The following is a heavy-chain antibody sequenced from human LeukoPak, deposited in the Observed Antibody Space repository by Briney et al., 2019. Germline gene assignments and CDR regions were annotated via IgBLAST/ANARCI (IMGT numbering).Heavy chain of an antibody. CDR3: ARTYYYDSSGYYYEEPPDY. D-gene: IGHD3-22*01. Sequence: ASVNVSCKASGYTFTSYGISWVRQAPGQGLEWMGWISAYNGNTNYAQKLQGRVTMTTDTSTSTAYMELRSLRSDDTAVYYCARTYYYDSSGYYYEEPPDYWGQGTLVTVSS. CDR2: ISAYNGNT. CDR1: GYTFTSYG. V-gene: IGHV1-18*01. J-gene: IGHJ4*02.